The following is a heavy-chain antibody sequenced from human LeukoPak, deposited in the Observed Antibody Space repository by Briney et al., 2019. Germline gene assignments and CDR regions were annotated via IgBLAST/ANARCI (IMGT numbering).Heavy chain of an antibody. J-gene: IGHJ4*01. CDR1: GYTFASYY. V-gene: IGHV1-46*01. CDR2: INPSVGST. CDR3: ARDHALDY. Sequence: ASGKVACMASGYTFASYYMEWVRQAAGQGLGWVGIINPSVGSTSYGRTFQGRVTLTTDTSTSTVYTELSSMRSEDTAVYYCARDHALDYWGHGTPVTASS.